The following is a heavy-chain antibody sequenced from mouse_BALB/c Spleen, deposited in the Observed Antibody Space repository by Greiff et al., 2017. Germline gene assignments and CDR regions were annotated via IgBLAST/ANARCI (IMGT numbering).Heavy chain of an antibody. CDR2: ISSGSSTI. Sequence: EVHLVESGGGLVQPGGSRKLSCAASGFTFSSFGMHWVRQAPEKGLEWVAYISSGSSTIYYADTVKGRFTISRDNPKNTLFLQMTSLRSEDTAMYYCARTLYDYGDPMDYWGQGTSVTVSS. CDR1: GFTFSSFG. V-gene: IGHV5-17*02. J-gene: IGHJ4*01. CDR3: ARTLYDYGDPMDY. D-gene: IGHD2-4*01.